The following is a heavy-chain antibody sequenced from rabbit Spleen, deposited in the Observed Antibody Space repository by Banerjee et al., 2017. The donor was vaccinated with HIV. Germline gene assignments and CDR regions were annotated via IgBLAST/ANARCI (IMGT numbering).Heavy chain of an antibody. V-gene: IGHV1S7*01. D-gene: IGHD8-1*01. J-gene: IGHJ6*01. CDR3: ARTGSSWSLNL. CDR1: GFDFSRYY. Sequence: QLKESGGGLVQSGGSLKLSCKASGFDFSRYYMSWVRQAPGKGLEWIGYIDLVFGRTYYASWVNGRFIISSHNAQNTVGLQLNSLTAADTATYFCARTGSSWSLNLWGQGTLVTVS. CDR2: IDLVFGRT.